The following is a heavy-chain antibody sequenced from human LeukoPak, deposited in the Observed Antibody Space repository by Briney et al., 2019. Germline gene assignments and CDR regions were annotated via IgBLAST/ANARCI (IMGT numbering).Heavy chain of an antibody. J-gene: IGHJ5*02. CDR2: ISGYNGKT. CDR1: GYSFSSCS. Sequence: ASVKVSCKASGYSFSSCSISWVRQAPGQGLEWMGWISGYNGKTNYAQKFQGGVTLTTDTSTSTAYMELRSLRSDDTAIYYCARGLNWNYDLGWVAPWGQGTLVAVSS. V-gene: IGHV1-18*01. CDR3: ARGLNWNYDLGWVAP. D-gene: IGHD1-7*01.